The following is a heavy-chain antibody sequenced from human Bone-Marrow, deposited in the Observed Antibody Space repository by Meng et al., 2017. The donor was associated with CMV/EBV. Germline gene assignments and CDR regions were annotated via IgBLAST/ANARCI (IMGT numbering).Heavy chain of an antibody. D-gene: IGHD2-2*03. CDR2: ISSSSSYI. CDR1: GGSFSSYS. Sequence: EPLSLTCAVYGGSFSSYSMNWVRQAPGKGLEWVSSISSSSSYIYYADSVKGRFTISRDNAKNSLYLQMNSLRAEDTAVYYCARMGDLDIVVVPAAIDDAFDIWGQGTMVTVSS. CDR3: ARMGDLDIVVVPAAIDDAFDI. V-gene: IGHV3-21*01. J-gene: IGHJ3*02.